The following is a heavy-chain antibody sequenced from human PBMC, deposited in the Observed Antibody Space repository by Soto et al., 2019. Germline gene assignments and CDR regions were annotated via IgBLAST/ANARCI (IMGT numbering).Heavy chain of an antibody. CDR1: GDSIRSYKW. J-gene: IGHJ4*02. Sequence: SETLSLTCDVYGDSIRSYKWWSWVRQSPGRGLEWIGEIHHRGTTNCNPSLKSRVTISVEKSKNQLSLEMTSLTAADTAIYYCARGGDWKFDFWGQGSLV. CDR3: ARGGDWKFDF. CDR2: IHHRGTT. D-gene: IGHD2-21*01. V-gene: IGHV4-4*02.